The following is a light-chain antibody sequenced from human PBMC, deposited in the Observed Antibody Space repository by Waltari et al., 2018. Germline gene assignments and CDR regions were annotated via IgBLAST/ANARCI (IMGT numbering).Light chain of an antibody. J-gene: IGLJ3*02. CDR1: KLGSRS. CDR3: QVWNSVGDHLSGV. Sequence: SNVLTQPPSVSAAPGETARITCGGNKLGSRSVHWYQQRPGQAPVLVIYDESDRPSGIPERFSGSKSGNTATLNINRVEAGDEADYYCQVWNSVGDHLSGVFGGGTKLTV. V-gene: IGLV3-21*04. CDR2: DES.